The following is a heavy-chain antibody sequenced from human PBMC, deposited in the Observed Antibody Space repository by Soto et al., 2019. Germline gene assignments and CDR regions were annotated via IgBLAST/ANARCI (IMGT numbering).Heavy chain of an antibody. CDR2: IIPIFGTA. J-gene: IGHJ4*02. CDR1: GGTFSSYA. V-gene: IGHV1-69*13. D-gene: IGHD3-22*01. Sequence: GASVKVSCKASGGTFSSYAISWVRQAPGQGPEWMGGIIPIFGTANYAQKFQGRVTITADESTSTAYMELGSLRSEDTAVYYCLKVDSSGYLRDYWGQGTLVTVSS. CDR3: LKVDSSGYLRDY.